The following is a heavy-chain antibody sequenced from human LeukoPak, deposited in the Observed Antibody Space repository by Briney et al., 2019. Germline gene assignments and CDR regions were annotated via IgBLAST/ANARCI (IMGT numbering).Heavy chain of an antibody. J-gene: IGHJ4*02. CDR2: IYSGDSDT. CDR1: GYSFTSYS. Sequence: GESLKISCKGSGYSFTSYSLGWARQMPGQGLEWMGIIYSGDSDTRYRPSFQGQVTISADKSISTAYLQWRSLKASDTAMYYCARQAVAGTSPLDYWGQGALVTVSS. CDR3: ARQAVAGTSPLDY. D-gene: IGHD6-19*01. V-gene: IGHV5-51*01.